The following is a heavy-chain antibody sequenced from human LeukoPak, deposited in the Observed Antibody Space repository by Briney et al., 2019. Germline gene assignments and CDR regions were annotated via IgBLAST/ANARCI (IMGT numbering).Heavy chain of an antibody. J-gene: IGHJ4*02. V-gene: IGHV3-30*04. D-gene: IGHD3-10*01. CDR1: GFTFSSYA. Sequence: PGGSLRLSCAASGFTFSSYAMHWVRQAPGKGLEWVAVISYDGSNKYYADSVKGRFTISRDNSKNTLYLQMNSLRAEDTAMYYCAREAGSGSYYNFPDYWGQGTLVTVSS. CDR3: AREAGSGSYYNFPDY. CDR2: ISYDGSNK.